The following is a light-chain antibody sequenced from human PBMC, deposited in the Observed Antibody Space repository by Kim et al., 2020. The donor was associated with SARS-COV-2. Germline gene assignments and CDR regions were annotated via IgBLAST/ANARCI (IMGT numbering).Light chain of an antibody. V-gene: IGKV1-6*01. CDR3: LQDYTFPYT. CDR2: TAS. J-gene: IGKJ2*01. Sequence: AIQMTQTPSSLSASVGDRVVISCRASQGIRNDLGWYQQKPGKAPRLLIYTASTVHSGVPSRFSGSGSGTEFTLTISSLQPEDFATYYCLQDYTFPYTFGQGTKVDIK. CDR1: QGIRND.